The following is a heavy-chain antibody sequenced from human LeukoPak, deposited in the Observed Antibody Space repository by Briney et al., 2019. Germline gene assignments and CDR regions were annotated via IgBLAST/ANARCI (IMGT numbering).Heavy chain of an antibody. V-gene: IGHV4-30-2*01. Sequence: PSQTLSLTCTVSGGSISSGGYYWSWIRQPPGKGLKWIGYIYHSGSTYYNPSLKSRVTISVDRSKNQFSLKLSSVTAADTAVYYCASPALGRDAFDIWGQGTMVTVSS. CDR2: IYHSGST. CDR3: ASPALGRDAFDI. J-gene: IGHJ3*02. D-gene: IGHD7-27*01. CDR1: GGSISSGGYY.